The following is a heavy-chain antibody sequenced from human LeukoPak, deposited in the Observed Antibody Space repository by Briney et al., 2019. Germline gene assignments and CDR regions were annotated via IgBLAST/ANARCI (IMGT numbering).Heavy chain of an antibody. V-gene: IGHV1-69*13. CDR3: ARAAEQWLPPLDY. CDR2: IIPIFGTA. J-gene: IGHJ4*02. CDR1: GGTFSSYA. Sequence: SVTVSCKASGGTFSSYAISWVRQAPGQGLEWMGGIIPIFGTANYAQKFQGRVTITADESTSTAYMELSSLRSEDTAVYYCARAAEQWLPPLDYWGQGTLVTVSS. D-gene: IGHD6-19*01.